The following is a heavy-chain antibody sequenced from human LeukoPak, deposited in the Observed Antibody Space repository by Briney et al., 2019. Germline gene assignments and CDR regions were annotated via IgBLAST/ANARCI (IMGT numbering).Heavy chain of an antibody. CDR1: GFTFTTSG. D-gene: IGHD2-2*01. Sequence: GGSLRLSCAASGFTFTTSGMHWVGRAPGRGRGGGTFIKYDGGDIFYADSVKGRFTISRDNSKNTLYLQMNSLRVEDTAVYYCARDSNPYCSSTSCSDAFDIWGQGTMVTVSS. CDR2: IKYDGGDI. CDR3: ARDSNPYCSSTSCSDAFDI. J-gene: IGHJ3*02. V-gene: IGHV3-30*02.